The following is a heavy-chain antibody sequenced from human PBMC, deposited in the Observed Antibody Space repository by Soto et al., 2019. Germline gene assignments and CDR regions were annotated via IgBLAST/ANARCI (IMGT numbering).Heavy chain of an antibody. CDR1: GGSVSSGSYY. CDR3: ARDQNFGLDY. J-gene: IGHJ4*02. CDR2: IYYSGST. D-gene: IGHD3-10*01. Sequence: SETLSLTCTVSGGSVSSGSYYWSWIRQPPGKGLEWIGYIYYSGSTNYNPSLKSRVTISVDTSKNQFSLKLSSVTAADTAVYYCARDQNFGLDYWGQGTLVTVSS. V-gene: IGHV4-61*01.